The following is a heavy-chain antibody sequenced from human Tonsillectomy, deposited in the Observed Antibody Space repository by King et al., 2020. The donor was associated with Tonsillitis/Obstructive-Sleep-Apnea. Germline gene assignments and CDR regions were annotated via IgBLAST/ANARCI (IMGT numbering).Heavy chain of an antibody. D-gene: IGHD2-2*01. CDR2: ISSSSSYT. J-gene: IGHJ4*02. V-gene: IGHV3-11*05. Sequence: VQLVESGGGLVKPGGSLRLSCAASGFTFSDYYMSWIRQAPGKGLEWVSYISSSSSYTNYADSVKGRFTISRDNAKNSLYLQMNSLRAEDTAVCYCARTYCSSTSCYRGLVYFGYWGQGTLVTVSS. CDR1: GFTFSDYY. CDR3: ARTYCSSTSCYRGLVYFGY.